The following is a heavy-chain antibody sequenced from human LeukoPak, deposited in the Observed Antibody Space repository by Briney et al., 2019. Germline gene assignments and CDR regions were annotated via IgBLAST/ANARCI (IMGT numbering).Heavy chain of an antibody. CDR2: ISGSGGST. J-gene: IGHJ4*02. V-gene: IGHV3-23*01. D-gene: IGHD3-22*01. CDR3: ARDRGAYYYETGY. Sequence: PGGSLRLSCAASGFTFSDYYMSWIRQAPGKGLEWVSAISGSGGSTYYADSVKGRFTISRDTSKNTLYLQMNSLRVEDTAVYYCARDRGAYYYETGYWGQGILVTVSS. CDR1: GFTFSDYY.